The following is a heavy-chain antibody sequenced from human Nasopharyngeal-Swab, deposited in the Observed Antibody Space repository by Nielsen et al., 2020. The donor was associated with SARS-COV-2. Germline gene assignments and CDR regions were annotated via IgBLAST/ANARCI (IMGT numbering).Heavy chain of an antibody. D-gene: IGHD2-21*02. CDR2: ISYDGGNK. V-gene: IGHV3-30-3*01. CDR1: GFTFSSYA. J-gene: IGHJ4*02. Sequence: GESLKISCAASGFTFSSYAMHWVRQAPGKGLEWVAVISYDGGNKYYADSVKGRFTISRDNSKNTLYLQMNSLRAEDTAVYYCAREKSIDEVRVTAMPYYFDYWGQGTLVTVSS. CDR3: AREKSIDEVRVTAMPYYFDY.